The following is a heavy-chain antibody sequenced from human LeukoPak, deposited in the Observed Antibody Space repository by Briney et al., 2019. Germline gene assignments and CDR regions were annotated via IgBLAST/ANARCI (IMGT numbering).Heavy chain of an antibody. Sequence: SETLSLTCTVSGGPISRYYWRWIRQPPGKGLEGIGYIYYRGSTNYNPSLKSRVTISVDTFKNQFSLKLSSVTAADTAVYYWARDYYDSSGPYYYYYMDVWGKGTTVTVSS. V-gene: IGHV4-59*01. CDR1: GGPISRYY. CDR2: IYYRGST. CDR3: ARDYYDSSGPYYYYYMDV. D-gene: IGHD3-22*01. J-gene: IGHJ6*03.